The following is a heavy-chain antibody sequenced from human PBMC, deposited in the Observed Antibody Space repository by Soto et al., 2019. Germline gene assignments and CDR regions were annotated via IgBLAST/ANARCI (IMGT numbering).Heavy chain of an antibody. D-gene: IGHD7-27*01. CDR1: GFTFSDYY. CDR3: VGPLTGKETMDV. V-gene: IGHV3-11*04. CDR2: ISSSGSTI. Sequence: GGSLRLSCAASGFTFSDYYMSWIRQAPGKGLEWVSYISSSGSTIYYADSVKGRFTISRDNARNSLYLQMNSLRVEDTAVYYCVGPLTGKETMDVWGQGTTVTVSS. J-gene: IGHJ6*02.